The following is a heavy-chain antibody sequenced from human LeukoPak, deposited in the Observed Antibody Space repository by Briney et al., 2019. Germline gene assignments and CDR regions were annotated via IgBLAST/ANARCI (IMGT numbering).Heavy chain of an antibody. CDR3: ARDTHSSIAAALLYGMDV. V-gene: IGHV3-21*01. CDR1: GFTFSRYS. Sequence: GGSLRLSCAASGFTFSRYSMTWVRQAPGKGLEWVSSISSSSSYIYYADSVKGRFTISRDNAKNSLYLQMNSLRAEDTAVYYCARDTHSSIAAALLYGMDVWGQGTTVTVSS. CDR2: ISSSSSYI. D-gene: IGHD6-13*01. J-gene: IGHJ6*02.